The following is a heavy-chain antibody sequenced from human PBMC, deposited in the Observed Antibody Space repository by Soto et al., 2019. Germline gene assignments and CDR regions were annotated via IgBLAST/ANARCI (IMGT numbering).Heavy chain of an antibody. CDR1: VITFSSYS. CDR2: ISSSGSTM. V-gene: IGHV3-48*01. D-gene: IGHD6-19*01. CDR3: TRDTGGWYYQNY. J-gene: IGHJ4*02. Sequence: EVQLVESGGGLVPPGGSLRLSCAASVITFSSYSLTWVLQALGKGLEWVSSISSSGSTMYYADSVKGRFTISRENGNNSLYLQMNSLRAEATAVYYCTRDTGGWYYQNYWGQGTVITVSS.